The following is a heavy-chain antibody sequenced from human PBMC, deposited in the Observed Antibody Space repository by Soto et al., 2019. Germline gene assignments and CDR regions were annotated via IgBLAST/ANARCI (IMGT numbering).Heavy chain of an antibody. Sequence: QVQLVESGGGVVQPGRSLRLSCAASGFTFSSYGMHWVRQAPGKGLEWVAVISYDGSNKYYADSVKGRFTISRDNSKNTLYLQMNSLRGEDTAVYYCAKDLDSYTYGIVDYWGQGTLVTVSS. V-gene: IGHV3-30*18. CDR2: ISYDGSNK. J-gene: IGHJ4*02. CDR3: AKDLDSYTYGIVDY. D-gene: IGHD2-2*02. CDR1: GFTFSSYG.